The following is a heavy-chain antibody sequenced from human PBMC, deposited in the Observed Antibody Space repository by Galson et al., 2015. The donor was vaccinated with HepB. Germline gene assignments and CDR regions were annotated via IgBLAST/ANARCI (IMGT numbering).Heavy chain of an antibody. CDR3: AKDQYDSSGYLDY. CDR2: ISGSGGST. CDR1: GFTFSSYA. D-gene: IGHD3-22*01. Sequence: SLRLSCAASGFTFSSYAMSWVRQAPGKGLEWVSAISGSGGSTYYADSVKGRFTISRDNSKNTLYLQMNSLRAEDTAVYYCAKDQYDSSGYLDYWGQGTLVTVSS. V-gene: IGHV3-23*01. J-gene: IGHJ4*02.